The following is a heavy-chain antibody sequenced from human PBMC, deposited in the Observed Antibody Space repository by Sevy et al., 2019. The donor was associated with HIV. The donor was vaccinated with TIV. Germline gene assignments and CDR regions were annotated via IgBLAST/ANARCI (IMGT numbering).Heavy chain of an antibody. CDR1: GFTFSSYA. D-gene: IGHD2-2*01. CDR3: AKDGESYCSSTSCSNWFDP. J-gene: IGHJ5*02. V-gene: IGHV3-23*01. Sequence: GGSLRLSCAASGFTFSSYAMSWVRQAPWKGLEWVSAISGSGGSTYYADSVKGRFTISRDNSKNTLYLQMNSLRAEDTAVYYCAKDGESYCSSTSCSNWFDPWGQGTLVTVSS. CDR2: ISGSGGST.